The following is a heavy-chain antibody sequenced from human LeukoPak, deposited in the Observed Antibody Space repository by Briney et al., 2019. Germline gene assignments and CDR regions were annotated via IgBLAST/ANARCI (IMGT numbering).Heavy chain of an antibody. CDR2: IRYDGSNK. D-gene: IGHD3-9*01. CDR1: GFTFSSYG. J-gene: IGHJ4*02. CDR3: AKELRYFDWLSPFDY. V-gene: IGHV3-30*02. Sequence: PGGSLRLSCAASGFTFSSYGMHWVRQASGKGLEWVAFIRYDGSNKYYADSVKGRFTISRDNSKNTLYLQMNSLRAEDTAVYYCAKELRYFDWLSPFDYWGQGTLVTVSS.